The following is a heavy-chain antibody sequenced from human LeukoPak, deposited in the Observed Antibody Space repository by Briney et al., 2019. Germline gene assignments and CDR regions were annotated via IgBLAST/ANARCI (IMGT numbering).Heavy chain of an antibody. V-gene: IGHV4-61*05. CDR2: IYYSGST. J-gene: IGHJ3*02. D-gene: IGHD3-10*01. CDR1: GGSISSSSYY. Sequence: PSETLSLTCTVSGGSISSSSYYWGWIRQPPGKGLEWIGYIYYSGSTNYNPSLKSRVTISVDTSKNQFSLRLSSVTAADTAVYYCARLLPLWFGELGAFDIWGQGTMVTVSS. CDR3: ARLLPLWFGELGAFDI.